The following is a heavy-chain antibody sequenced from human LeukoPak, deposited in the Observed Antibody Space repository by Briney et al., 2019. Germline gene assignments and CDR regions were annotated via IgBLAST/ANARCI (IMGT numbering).Heavy chain of an antibody. D-gene: IGHD5-18*01. J-gene: IGHJ5*02. CDR3: AREKSVAGGYSYGYRWFDP. V-gene: IGHV1-69*06. CDR1: GGTFSSYA. Sequence: GASVKVSCKASGGTFSSYAISWVRQAPGQGLEWMGGIIPIFGTANYAQKFQGRVTITADKSTSTAYMELSSLRSEDTAVYYCAREKSVAGGYSYGYRWFDPWGQGTLVTVSS. CDR2: IIPIFGTA.